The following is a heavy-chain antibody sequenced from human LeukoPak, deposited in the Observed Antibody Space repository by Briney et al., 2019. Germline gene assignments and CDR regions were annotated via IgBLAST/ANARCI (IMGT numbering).Heavy chain of an antibody. D-gene: IGHD6-13*01. CDR1: GGSFSGYY. CDR2: INHSGST. CDR3: ARGGDSSSWYGWFDP. J-gene: IGHJ5*02. V-gene: IGHV4-34*01. Sequence: SETLSLTCAVYGGSFSGYYWSWIRQPPGKGLEWIGEINHSGSTNYNPSLKSRVTISVDTSKNQFSLRLNSVTAADTAVYYCARGGDSSSWYGWFDPWGQGTRVSVSS.